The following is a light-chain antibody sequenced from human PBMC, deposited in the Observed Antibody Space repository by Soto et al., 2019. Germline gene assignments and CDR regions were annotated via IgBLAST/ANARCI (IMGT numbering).Light chain of an antibody. Sequence: QSALTQPASVSGSPGQSITISCTGTSSDVGGYNYVSWYQQHPGTAPKLMIYDFNSRPSGVSNRFSGSKSGNTASLTISGLQAEDEADYYCSSYTSSGTRVFGAGTKVTVL. CDR3: SSYTSSGTRV. J-gene: IGLJ1*01. CDR2: DFN. V-gene: IGLV2-14*03. CDR1: SSDVGGYNY.